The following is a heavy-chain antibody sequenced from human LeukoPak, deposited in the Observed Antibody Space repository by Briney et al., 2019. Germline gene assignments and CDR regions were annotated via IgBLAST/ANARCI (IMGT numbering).Heavy chain of an antibody. CDR1: GFTFSSYA. CDR3: ARAIRGHGYVIDY. Sequence: PGGSLRLSCAASGFTFSSYAMNWVRQAPGKGLESVSYISSNANNIYFADSVKGRFTISRDNAKNSLYLHMNTLRAEDTAVYYCARAIRGHGYVIDYWGQGTLVTVSS. CDR2: ISSNANNI. D-gene: IGHD5-18*01. J-gene: IGHJ4*02. V-gene: IGHV3-48*03.